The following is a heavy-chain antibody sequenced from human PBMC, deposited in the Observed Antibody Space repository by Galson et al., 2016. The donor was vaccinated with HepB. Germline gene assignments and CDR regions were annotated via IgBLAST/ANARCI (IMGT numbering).Heavy chain of an antibody. Sequence: SVKVSCKASGYIFTSYAIHWVRQTPGQGLEWMGWINAGNGNTKYSQKFQGRVTITRDTSASTAFMELSSRRSEYTAVYYCASAGFCSGVSCYSEGGFDYWGQGTLVTVSS. CDR2: INAGNGNT. J-gene: IGHJ4*02. CDR1: GYIFTSYA. D-gene: IGHD2-15*01. CDR3: ASAGFCSGVSCYSEGGFDY. V-gene: IGHV1-3*01.